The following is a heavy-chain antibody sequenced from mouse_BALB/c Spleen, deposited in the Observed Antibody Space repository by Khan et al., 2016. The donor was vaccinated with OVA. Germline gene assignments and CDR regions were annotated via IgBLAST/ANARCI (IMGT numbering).Heavy chain of an antibody. Sequence: QVQLKESGPGLVAPSQSLSITCTVSGFSLTGYGVNWVRQPPGKGLEWLGMIWGDGSTDYNSALKSRLSISKDNSKSQVFLKMNSLQTDDTARYYCAREIYYDSAYYYAMDYWGQGTSVTVSS. V-gene: IGHV2-6-7*01. CDR3: AREIYYDSAYYYAMDY. D-gene: IGHD2-4*01. CDR1: GFSLTGYG. J-gene: IGHJ4*01. CDR2: IWGDGST.